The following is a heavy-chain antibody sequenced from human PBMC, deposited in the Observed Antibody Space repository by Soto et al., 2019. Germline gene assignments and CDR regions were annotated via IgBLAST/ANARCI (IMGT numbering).Heavy chain of an antibody. D-gene: IGHD3-22*01. Sequence: ASVKVSCKASGYTLTSYGISWVRQAPGQGLEWMGWISAYNGNTNYAQKLQGRVTMTTDTSTSTAYMELRSLRSDDTAVYYCARQKYYYDSSGYYSPWGAGYYGMDVWGQGTTVTVSS. J-gene: IGHJ6*02. CDR3: ARQKYYYDSSGYYSPWGAGYYGMDV. CDR2: ISAYNGNT. V-gene: IGHV1-18*01. CDR1: GYTLTSYG.